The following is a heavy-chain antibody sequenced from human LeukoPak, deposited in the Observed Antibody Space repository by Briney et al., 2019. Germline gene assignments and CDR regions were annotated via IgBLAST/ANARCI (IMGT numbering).Heavy chain of an antibody. CDR2: INHSGST. Sequence: PSETLSLTCAVYGGSFSGYYWSWIRQPPGKGLEWIGEINHSGSTNYNPSLKSRVTISVDTSKNQFSLKLSSVTAADTAAYYCARRIAAAGFDYWGQGTLVTVSS. CDR1: GGSFSGYY. J-gene: IGHJ4*02. V-gene: IGHV4-34*01. CDR3: ARRIAAAGFDY. D-gene: IGHD6-13*01.